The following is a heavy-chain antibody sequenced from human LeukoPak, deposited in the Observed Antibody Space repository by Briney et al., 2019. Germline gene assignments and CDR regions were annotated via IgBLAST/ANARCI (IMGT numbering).Heavy chain of an antibody. CDR1: GGTFSSYA. CDR2: LIAIFGTA. J-gene: IGHJ4*02. D-gene: IGHD5-24*01. Sequence: SVKVSCKASGGTFSSYAISWVRQAPGQGLEWMGGLIAIFGTANYAQKFQGRVTITADESTSTAYMELSSLRSEDTAVYYCARGSTEMATITFLDYWGQGTLVTVSS. V-gene: IGHV1-69*01. CDR3: ARGSTEMATITFLDY.